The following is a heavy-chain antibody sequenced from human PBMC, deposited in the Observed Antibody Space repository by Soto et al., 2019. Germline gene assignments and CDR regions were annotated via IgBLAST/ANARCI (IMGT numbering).Heavy chain of an antibody. Sequence: EVQLVESGGGLVQPGRSLRLSCVASGFTFDSYAMHWVRQAPGKGLEWVSGISWNSGSIGYEDSEKGRFTISRDNAQNSLYLEMNSLRVEDTAFYYCVKDIHEQWLVSHFEYWGQGALVTVSS. D-gene: IGHD6-19*01. V-gene: IGHV3-9*01. J-gene: IGHJ4*02. CDR1: GFTFDSYA. CDR2: ISWNSGSI. CDR3: VKDIHEQWLVSHFEY.